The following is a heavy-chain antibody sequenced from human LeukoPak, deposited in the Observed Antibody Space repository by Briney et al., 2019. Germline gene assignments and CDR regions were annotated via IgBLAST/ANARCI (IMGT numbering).Heavy chain of an antibody. D-gene: IGHD2/OR15-2a*01. CDR3: ARDEYKADAY. CDR1: GFTFSSYE. V-gene: IGHV3-48*03. J-gene: IGHJ4*02. CDR2: ISSSGSTI. Sequence: PPGGSLRLSCAASGFTFSSYEMNWVRQAPGKGLEWVSYISSSGSTIYYADSVKGRFTISRDNAKNSLYLQMNSLRAEDTAVYYCARDEYKADAYWGQGTLVTVSS.